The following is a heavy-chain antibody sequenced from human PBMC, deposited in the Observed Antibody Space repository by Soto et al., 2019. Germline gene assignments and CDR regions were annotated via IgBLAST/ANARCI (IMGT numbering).Heavy chain of an antibody. CDR1: GGSISSGGYY. J-gene: IGHJ5*02. CDR3: AMAVVIVADRGWFDP. D-gene: IGHD6-25*01. Sequence: QVQLQESGPGLVKPSQTLSLTCTVSGGSISSGGYYWSWIRQHPGKGLEWIGYIYYSGSTYYNPSLKSRVTISVDTSKNQCSLKRSSVTAADTAVYYCAMAVVIVADRGWFDPWGQGTLVTVSS. CDR2: IYYSGST. V-gene: IGHV4-31*03.